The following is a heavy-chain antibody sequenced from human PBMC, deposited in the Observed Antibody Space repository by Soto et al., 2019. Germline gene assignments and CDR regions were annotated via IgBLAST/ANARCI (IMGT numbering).Heavy chain of an antibody. J-gene: IGHJ4*02. CDR2: IIPILGIA. Sequence: ASVKVSCKASGGTFSSYTISWVRQAPGQGLEWMGRIIPILGIANYAQKFQGRVTITADKSTSTAYMELSSLRSEDTAVYYCATYGSGSYYNKIILPQFDYWGQGTLVTVSS. CDR3: ATYGSGSYYNKIILPQFDY. V-gene: IGHV1-69*02. CDR1: GGTFSSYT. D-gene: IGHD3-10*01.